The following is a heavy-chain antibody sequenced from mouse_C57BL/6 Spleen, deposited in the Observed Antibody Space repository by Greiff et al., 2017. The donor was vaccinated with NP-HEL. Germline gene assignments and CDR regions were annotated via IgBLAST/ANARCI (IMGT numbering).Heavy chain of an antibody. J-gene: IGHJ3*01. CDR2: ISNGGGST. D-gene: IGHD2-4*01. CDR3: ARHTNIDYDDGAWFAY. Sequence: EVKLMESGGGLVQPGGSLKLSCAASGFTFSDYYMYWVRQTPEKRLEWVAYISNGGGSTYYPDTVKGRFTISRDNAKNTLYLQMSRLKSEDTAMYYCARHTNIDYDDGAWFAYWGQGTLVTVSA. CDR1: GFTFSDYY. V-gene: IGHV5-12*01.